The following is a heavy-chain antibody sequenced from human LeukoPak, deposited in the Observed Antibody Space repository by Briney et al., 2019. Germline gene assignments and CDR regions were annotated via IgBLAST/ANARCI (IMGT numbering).Heavy chain of an antibody. CDR2: ISSSSSYI. CDR1: GFTFSTYS. CDR3: ARAPDYGESFDY. Sequence: PGGSLRLSCAASGFTFSTYSMNWVRQAPGKGLEWVSSISSSSSYIYYADSVKGRFTISRDNAKNSLYLQMNSLRGDDTAVYYCARAPDYGESFDYWGQGTLVTVSS. V-gene: IGHV3-21*01. J-gene: IGHJ4*02. D-gene: IGHD4-17*01.